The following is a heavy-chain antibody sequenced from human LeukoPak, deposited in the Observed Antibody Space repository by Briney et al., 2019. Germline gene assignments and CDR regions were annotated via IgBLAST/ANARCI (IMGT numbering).Heavy chain of an antibody. V-gene: IGHV4-59*01. CDR1: GGSISSYY. J-gene: IGHJ4*02. CDR3: ARDHSGDYEVTFDY. CDR2: IYYSGST. D-gene: IGHD4-17*01. Sequence: SETLSLTCTVSGGSISSYYWSWIRQPPGKGLEWIGYIYYSGSTNYNPSLKSRVTISVDTSKNQFSLKLSSVTAADTAVYYCARDHSGDYEVTFDYWGRGTLVTVSS.